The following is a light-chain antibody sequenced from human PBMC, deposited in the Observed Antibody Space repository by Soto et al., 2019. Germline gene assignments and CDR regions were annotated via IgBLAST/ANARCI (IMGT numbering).Light chain of an antibody. J-gene: IGKJ4*01. V-gene: IGKV3-20*01. CDR2: GAS. Sequence: EIVMPPSPATLSVSPGESATLSCRASQSVSRNYLAWFQQKPGQAPRLLIYGASSRATGIPDRFSGSGSGTDFTLTISRLEPGESAVDDGQHYASSPLTCGGGTKVDIK. CDR1: QSVSRNY. CDR3: QHYASSPLT.